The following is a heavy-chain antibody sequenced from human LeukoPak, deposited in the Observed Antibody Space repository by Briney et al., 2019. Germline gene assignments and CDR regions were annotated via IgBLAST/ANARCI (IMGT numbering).Heavy chain of an antibody. V-gene: IGHV3-30-3*01. D-gene: IGHD2-2*01. Sequence: PGGSLRLSCAASGFTFSSYAMHWVRQAPGKGLEWVAVISYDGSNKYYADSVKGRFTISRDNSKNTLYLQMNSLRAEDTAVYYCARVGELDCSSTSCYAIDYWGQGTLVTVSS. CDR3: ARVGELDCSSTSCYAIDY. J-gene: IGHJ4*02. CDR2: ISYDGSNK. CDR1: GFTFSSYA.